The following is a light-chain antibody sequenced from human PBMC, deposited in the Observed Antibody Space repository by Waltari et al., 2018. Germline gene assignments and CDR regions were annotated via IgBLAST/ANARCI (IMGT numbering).Light chain of an antibody. CDR3: QHHVRLPAT. Sequence: EIVLTQSPGTLSLSPGERATLSCRASQSVSRYLAWYQQKPGQAPRLLIYGASTRAVGIPDRFSGSGSGTDFSLTISRLEAEDFAVYYCQHHVRLPATFGQGTKVEIK. V-gene: IGKV3-20*01. CDR2: GAS. CDR1: QSVSRY. J-gene: IGKJ1*01.